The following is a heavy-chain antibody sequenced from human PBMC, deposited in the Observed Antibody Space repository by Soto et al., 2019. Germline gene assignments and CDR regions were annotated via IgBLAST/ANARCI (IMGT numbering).Heavy chain of an antibody. V-gene: IGHV4-31*03. CDR2: IYYSGNT. CDR3: ARSPIDYFYFDS. D-gene: IGHD3-16*01. Sequence: QVQLQESGPGLVQPSQTLSLTCTVSGGSISSGGYYWSWIRQHPGKGLEYIGYIYYSGNTYYNPSLKSRVIRSVDTSKNQFSLKLSSVTAADTALYYCARSPIDYFYFDSWGQGTLVTVSS. J-gene: IGHJ4*02. CDR1: GGSISSGGYY.